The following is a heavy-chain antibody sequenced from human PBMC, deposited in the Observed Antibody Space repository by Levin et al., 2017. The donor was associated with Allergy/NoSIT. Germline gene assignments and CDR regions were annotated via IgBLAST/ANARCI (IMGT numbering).Heavy chain of an antibody. V-gene: IGHV4-59*01. D-gene: IGHD4-11*01. J-gene: IGHJ4*02. CDR3: ARGRGDYRWRIYFDY. CDR1: GGSISSYY. Sequence: RPGGSLRLSCTVSGGSISSYYWSWIRQPPGKGLEWIGYIYDSGSTNYNPSLKSRVTISVDTSKNQFSLKLTSVTAADTAVYYCARGRGDYRWRIYFDYWGQGTLVTVSS. CDR2: IYDSGST.